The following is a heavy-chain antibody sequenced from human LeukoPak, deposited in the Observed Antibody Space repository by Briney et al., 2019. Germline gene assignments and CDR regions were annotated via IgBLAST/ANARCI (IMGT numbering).Heavy chain of an antibody. CDR3: ARETSVAGNYVFRKYNGMDV. J-gene: IGHJ6*02. CDR2: IYYSGST. D-gene: IGHD6-13*01. CDR1: GGSISSYY. Sequence: SETLSLTCTVSGGSISSYYWSWIRQPPGKGLEWIGSIYYSGSTYYNPSLKSRVTMSVDTSKNQFSLKLSSVTAADTAVYYCARETSVAGNYVFRKYNGMDVWGQGTTVIVS. V-gene: IGHV4-39*07.